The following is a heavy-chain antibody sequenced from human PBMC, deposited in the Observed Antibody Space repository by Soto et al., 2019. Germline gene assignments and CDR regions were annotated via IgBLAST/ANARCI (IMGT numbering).Heavy chain of an antibody. J-gene: IGHJ4*02. CDR2: ITGDGHST. V-gene: IGHV3-64D*06. CDR3: VKMKAWERLSPDF. Sequence: PGGSLRLSCSASGFTFSSYTMHWVRQAPGKGLKYVSAITGDGHSTYYADSVKGRFTISRVNSRNTLFLQMSSLRVEDTAVYYCVKMKAWERLSPDFWGQGTLVTAPQ. CDR1: GFTFSSYT. D-gene: IGHD1-1*01.